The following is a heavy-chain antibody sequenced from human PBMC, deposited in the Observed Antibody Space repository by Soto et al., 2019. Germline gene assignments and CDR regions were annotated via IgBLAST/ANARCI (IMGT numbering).Heavy chain of an antibody. Sequence: GGSLRLSCAASGFTFSRYAMHWVRQAPGKGLEYVSAISSNGGSTYYANSVKGRFTISRDNSKNTLYLQMGSLRAEDMAVYYCARDREGYCSGGSCYGDYYYMDVWGKGTTVTVSS. V-gene: IGHV3-64*01. CDR1: GFTFSRYA. J-gene: IGHJ6*03. CDR3: ARDREGYCSGGSCYGDYYYMDV. D-gene: IGHD2-15*01. CDR2: ISSNGGST.